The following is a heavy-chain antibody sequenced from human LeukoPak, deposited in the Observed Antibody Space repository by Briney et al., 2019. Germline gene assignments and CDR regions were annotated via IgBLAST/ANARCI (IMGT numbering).Heavy chain of an antibody. CDR1: GFTFDDYA. D-gene: IGHD3-3*01. J-gene: IGHJ4*02. V-gene: IGHV3-9*01. CDR3: ARSSSDLHFFNDFWSGYKLFDY. CDR2: ISWNSGSI. Sequence: PGGSLRLSCAASGFTFDDYAMHWVRQAPGKGLEWVSGISWNSGSIGYADSVKGRFTISRDNAKNSLYLQMNSLRAEDTAVYYCARSSSDLHFFNDFWSGYKLFDYWGQGTLVTVSS.